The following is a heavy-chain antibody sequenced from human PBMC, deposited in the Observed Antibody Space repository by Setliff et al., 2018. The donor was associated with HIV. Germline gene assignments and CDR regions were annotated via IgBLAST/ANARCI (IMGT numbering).Heavy chain of an antibody. Sequence: SETLSLTCTVSGDSISSGSFHWSWIRQHPGKGLEWIGEINHSGSSNYNPSLKSRVTISVDTSKNQLSLNVTSVTAADTAVYYCARSSRGYCSGGSCYGFDPWGQGNLVTVSS. CDR3: ARSSRGYCSGGSCYGFDP. CDR1: GDSISSGSFH. CDR2: INHSGSS. D-gene: IGHD2-15*01. V-gene: IGHV4-39*07. J-gene: IGHJ5*02.